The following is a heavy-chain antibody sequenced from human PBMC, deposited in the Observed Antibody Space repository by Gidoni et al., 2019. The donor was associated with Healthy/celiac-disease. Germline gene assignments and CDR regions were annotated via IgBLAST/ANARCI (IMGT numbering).Heavy chain of an antibody. CDR2: ISGSGGST. Sequence: VHLLESGGGLVQPVGSLILSCAASGFTFSSYAMSWVRQAPGKGLEWVSAISGSGGSTYYADSVKGRFTISRDNYKNTLYLQMNSLRAEDTAVYYCAKEYYDFGDAFDIWGQGTMVTVSS. D-gene: IGHD3-3*01. CDR3: AKEYYDFGDAFDI. J-gene: IGHJ3*02. V-gene: IGHV3-23*01. CDR1: GFTFSSYA.